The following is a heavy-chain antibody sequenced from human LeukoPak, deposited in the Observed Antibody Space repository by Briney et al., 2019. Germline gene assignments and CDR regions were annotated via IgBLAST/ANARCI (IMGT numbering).Heavy chain of an antibody. D-gene: IGHD4-17*01. Sequence: GESLKTSCKGSGYSFTRHWIGWVRQMPGKGLEWMGIIYPGDSDTRYSPSFQGQVTFSADKSISTAYLQWSSLKASDTAMYYCARRNPGDMDVWGQGTTVTVSS. CDR1: GYSFTRHW. CDR2: IYPGDSDT. J-gene: IGHJ6*02. V-gene: IGHV5-51*01. CDR3: ARRNPGDMDV.